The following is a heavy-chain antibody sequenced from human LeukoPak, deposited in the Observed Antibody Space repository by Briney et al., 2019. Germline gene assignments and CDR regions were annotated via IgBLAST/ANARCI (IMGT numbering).Heavy chain of an antibody. CDR1: GLTFSGQW. V-gene: IGHV3-7*01. CDR2: IKYDGSEE. Sequence: PGGSLTLSCAASGLTFSGQWVNWVRQAPGQGLEWVANIKYDGSEEYYADPVKGRFTISRDNAKNSLSLQMNYVRAGDTAIYYCAYTNHLTYWGQGTLVTVSS. J-gene: IGHJ4*02. D-gene: IGHD3-16*01. CDR3: AYTNHLTY.